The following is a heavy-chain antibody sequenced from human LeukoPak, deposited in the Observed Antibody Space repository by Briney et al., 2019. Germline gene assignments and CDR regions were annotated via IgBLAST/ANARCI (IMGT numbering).Heavy chain of an antibody. J-gene: IGHJ3*02. CDR2: IRYDGTNR. Sequence: TGGSLRLSCAASGFTFSSYAMSWVRQAPGKGLEWVAFIRYDGTNRYYADSVKGRFTISRDNSKNTLYLQMNSLRAEDTAVYYCAKSTIVGATVDAFDIWGQGTMVTVSS. CDR3: AKSTIVGATVDAFDI. CDR1: GFTFSSYA. V-gene: IGHV3-30*02. D-gene: IGHD1-26*01.